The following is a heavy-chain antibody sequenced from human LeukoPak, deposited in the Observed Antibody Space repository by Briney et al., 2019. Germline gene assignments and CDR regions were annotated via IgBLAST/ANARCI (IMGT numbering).Heavy chain of an antibody. CDR1: GFTFSGYG. D-gene: IGHD3-10*01. Sequence: GTSLRLSCVASGFTFSGYGMNWVRQAPGKGLEWVAVISYDGTNKFYVDSLRGRFTISRDNSKNTLYLQMNSLRAEDTAVYYCAKDGYYGSGTYPDYWGQGTLVTVSS. J-gene: IGHJ4*02. CDR3: AKDGYYGSGTYPDY. V-gene: IGHV3-30*18. CDR2: ISYDGTNK.